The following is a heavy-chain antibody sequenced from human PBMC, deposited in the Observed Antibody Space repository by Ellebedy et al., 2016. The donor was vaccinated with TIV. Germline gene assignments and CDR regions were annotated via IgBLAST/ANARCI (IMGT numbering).Heavy chain of an antibody. CDR3: AAVRLSGSYPFYFDY. Sequence: GGSLRLSXAASGFTFSSYSMNWVRQAPGKGLEWVSYISSSSSTIYYADSVKGRFTISRDNAKNSLYLQMNSLRAEDTAVYYCAAVRLSGSYPFYFDYWGQGTLVTVSS. D-gene: IGHD1-26*01. CDR1: GFTFSSYS. CDR2: ISSSSSTI. V-gene: IGHV3-48*04. J-gene: IGHJ4*02.